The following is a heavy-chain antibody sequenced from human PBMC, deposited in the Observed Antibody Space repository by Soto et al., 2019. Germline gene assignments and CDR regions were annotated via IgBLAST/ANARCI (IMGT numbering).Heavy chain of an antibody. CDR1: GSTFTRYD. J-gene: IGHJ4*02. D-gene: IGHD3-22*01. CDR3: AIDDYYDSSGYPSDY. Sequence: ASVKVSCKASGSTFTRYDISRVRQAPGQGLEWMGWSSAYNGNTNYAQKLQGRGTMTTDTSTSTAYMELRSMRSDDTAIYPCAIDDYYDSSGYPSDYSDQVPLGTTSS. CDR2: SSAYNGNT. V-gene: IGHV1-18*04.